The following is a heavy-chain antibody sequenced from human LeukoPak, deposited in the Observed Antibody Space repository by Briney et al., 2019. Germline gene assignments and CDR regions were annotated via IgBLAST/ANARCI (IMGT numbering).Heavy chain of an antibody. V-gene: IGHV4-39*02. D-gene: IGHD3-10*01. CDR1: GGSISTINHY. J-gene: IGHJ6*02. CDR3: ARAYFYLSVSYGLDV. CDR2: IYYTGAT. Sequence: SETLSLTWTVSGGSISTINHYWGWIRQPPGRGLEWIGFIYYTGATKYNSSVKLQLTLSVDTSKNQFSLLLRSVTAADAAVYYCARAYFYLSVSYGLDVWGHGTTVTVSS.